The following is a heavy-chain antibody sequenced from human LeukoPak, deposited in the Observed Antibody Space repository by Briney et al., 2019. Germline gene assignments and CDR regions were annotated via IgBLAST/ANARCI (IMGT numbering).Heavy chain of an antibody. J-gene: IGHJ6*02. V-gene: IGHV3-15*01. CDR1: GLTFSNAW. CDR2: IKSKTDGGTT. Sequence: GGSLRLSCAASGLTFSNAWMSWVRQAPGKGLEWVGRIKSKTDGGTTDYAAPVKGRFTISRDDSKNTLYLQMNSLKTEDTAVYYCTTGITMVRGTNPDQYYGMDVWGQGTTVTVSS. D-gene: IGHD3-10*01. CDR3: TTGITMVRGTNPDQYYGMDV.